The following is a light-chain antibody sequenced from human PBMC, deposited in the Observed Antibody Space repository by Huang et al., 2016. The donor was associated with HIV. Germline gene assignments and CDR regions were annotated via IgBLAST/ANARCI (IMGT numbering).Light chain of an antibody. Sequence: EIVMTQSPATLSVSPGERATLSCRASQSVSSNLAWYQQKPGQAPRLLIYGASTRATGIPARFRGSGSGTEFTLTISSLQSQDFAIYYCQQYNNWPPRDVTFGPGTKVDIK. J-gene: IGKJ3*01. CDR1: QSVSSN. V-gene: IGKV3-15*01. CDR3: QQYNNWPPRDVT. CDR2: GAS.